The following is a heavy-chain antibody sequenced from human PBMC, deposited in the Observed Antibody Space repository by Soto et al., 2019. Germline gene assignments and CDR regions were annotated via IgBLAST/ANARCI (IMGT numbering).Heavy chain of an antibody. J-gene: IGHJ4*02. V-gene: IGHV1-18*01. Sequence: QVQLVQSGAEVKKPGASVKVSCKASGYTFTDNGVSWMRQAPGQGLEWMGWINPNNGNTKYAQNFQGRVTMTTDTSTSTAHVELRSLRSDDTAMYYCARSSISGIFYYYYWGQGTLVTVSS. CDR3: ARSSISGIFYYYY. D-gene: IGHD3-10*01. CDR2: INPNNGNT. CDR1: GYTFTDNG.